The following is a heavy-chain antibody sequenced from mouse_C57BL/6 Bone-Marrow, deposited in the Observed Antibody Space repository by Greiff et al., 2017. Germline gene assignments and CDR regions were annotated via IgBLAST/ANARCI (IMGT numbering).Heavy chain of an antibody. Sequence: EVKLVESGGGLVKPGGSLKLSCAASGFTFSSYAMSWVRQTPEKRLEWVATISDGGSYTYHPDNVKGRFTISRDNAKNNLYLQMSHLKSEDTAMYYCARDPGYDGYYPYWGQGTLVTVSA. V-gene: IGHV5-4*01. CDR1: GFTFSSYA. D-gene: IGHD2-3*01. CDR2: ISDGGSYT. J-gene: IGHJ3*01. CDR3: ARDPGYDGYYPY.